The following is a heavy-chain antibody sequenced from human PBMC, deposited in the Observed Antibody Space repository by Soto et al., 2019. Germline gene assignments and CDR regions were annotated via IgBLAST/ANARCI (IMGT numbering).Heavy chain of an antibody. CDR3: AKDRGSGSYAANYQYYGMAV. D-gene: IGHD3-10*01. CDR2: ISHSGSTI. CDR1: GFSISHSY. Sequence: GGSLRLSCAASGFSISHSYMTWIRQAPGKGLEWLAYISHSGSTIYYADSVRGRFTISRDNAQTSLYLQMNSLRAEDTALYYCAKDRGSGSYAANYQYYGMAVWGQGTTVTVSS. J-gene: IGHJ6*02. V-gene: IGHV3-11*01.